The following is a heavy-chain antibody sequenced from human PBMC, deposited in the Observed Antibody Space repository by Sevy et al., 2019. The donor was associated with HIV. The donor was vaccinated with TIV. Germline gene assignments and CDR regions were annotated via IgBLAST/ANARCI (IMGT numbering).Heavy chain of an antibody. J-gene: IGHJ4*02. CDR1: RDSFTSYW. D-gene: IGHD4-17*01. V-gene: IGHV5-51*01. CDR2: IYPGDSDT. Sequence: GESLKISCKGSRDSFTSYWIGWVRQMPGRGLECMGSIYPGDSDTRYSPAFQGQVTISADKSISTAYLQWSSLRDSDTAMYYCARQTTLITDFDYWGQGTQVTVSS. CDR3: ARQTTLITDFDY.